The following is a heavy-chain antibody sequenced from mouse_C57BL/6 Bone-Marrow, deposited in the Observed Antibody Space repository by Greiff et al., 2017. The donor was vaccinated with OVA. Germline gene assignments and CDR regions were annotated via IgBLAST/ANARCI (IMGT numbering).Heavy chain of an antibody. V-gene: IGHV5-17*01. CDR2: ISSGSSTI. D-gene: IGHD1-1*01. CDR1: GFTFSDYG. CDR3: ARPTVVATDFDV. J-gene: IGHJ1*03. Sequence: EVKLMESGGGLVKPGGSLKLSCAASGFTFSDYGMHWVRQAPEKGLEWVAYISSGSSTIYYADTVKSRFTISRDNAKNTLFLQMTSLRSEDTAMYYCARPTVVATDFDVWGTGTTVTVSS.